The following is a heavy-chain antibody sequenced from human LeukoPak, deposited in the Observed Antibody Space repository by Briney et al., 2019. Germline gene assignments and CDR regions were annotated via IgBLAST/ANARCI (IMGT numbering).Heavy chain of an antibody. V-gene: IGHV4-59*01. CDR1: GGSISSYY. D-gene: IGHD6-19*01. CDR3: ARELEGCFDY. J-gene: IGHJ4*02. CDR2: IYYSGST. Sequence: SETLSLTCTVSGGSISSYYWSWIRQPPGKGLEWIGYIYYSGSTNYNPSLKSRVTISVDTSKNQFSLKLSSVTAADTAVYYCARELEGCFDYWGQGTLVTVSS.